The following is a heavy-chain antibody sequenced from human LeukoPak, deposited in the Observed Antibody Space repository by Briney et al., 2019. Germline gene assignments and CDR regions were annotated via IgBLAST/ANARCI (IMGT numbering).Heavy chain of an antibody. CDR1: GFTFSSYW. CDR3: ARDKSSSWYYYYYYMDV. D-gene: IGHD6-13*01. CDR2: IKQDGSEK. J-gene: IGHJ6*03. V-gene: IGHV3-7*01. Sequence: PGGSLRLSCAASGFTFSSYWMSWVRQAPGKGLEWVANIKQDGSEKCYVDSVKGRFTISRDNAKNSLYLQMNSLRAEDTAVYYCARDKSSSWYYYYYYMDVWGKGTTVTVSS.